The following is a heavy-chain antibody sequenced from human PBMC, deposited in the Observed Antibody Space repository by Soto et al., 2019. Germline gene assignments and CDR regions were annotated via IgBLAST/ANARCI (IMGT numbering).Heavy chain of an antibody. D-gene: IGHD1-26*01. CDR1: GFTFSNYW. Sequence: GALRLSCAASGFTFSNYWMSWVRQAPGKGLEWVANIKQDGSEKYYVDSVKGRFTISRDNAKNSLYLQMNSLRADDTALYYCASESSSGTSDYWGQGTLVTVSS. CDR2: IKQDGSEK. J-gene: IGHJ4*02. V-gene: IGHV3-7*03. CDR3: ASESSSGTSDY.